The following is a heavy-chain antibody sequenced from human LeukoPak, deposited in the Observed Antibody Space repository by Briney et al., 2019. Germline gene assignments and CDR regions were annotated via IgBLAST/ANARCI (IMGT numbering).Heavy chain of an antibody. V-gene: IGHV4-59*08. D-gene: IGHD5-12*01. CDR1: GGSISSYY. CDR3: ARFIVATIGPYNWFDP. J-gene: IGHJ5*02. CDR2: IYYSGST. Sequence: KPSETLSLTCTVSGGSISSYYWSWIRQPPGKGLEWIGHIYYSGSTNYNPSLKSRVTISVDTSKNQFSLKLSSVTAADTAVYYCARFIVATIGPYNWFDPWGQGTLVTVSS.